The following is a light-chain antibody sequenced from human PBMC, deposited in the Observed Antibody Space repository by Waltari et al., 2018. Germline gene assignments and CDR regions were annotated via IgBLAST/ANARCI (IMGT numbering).Light chain of an antibody. Sequence: DIQMTQSPSTLSASVGDRVTITCRASQSVSNWLAWYQQKPGKAPNLLFYKASSLESGVPSRFSGSGSGTEFTLTISSLQPDDFATYYCQQYNDDPRTFGQGTEVEFK. CDR2: KAS. CDR3: QQYNDDPRT. V-gene: IGKV1-5*03. J-gene: IGKJ1*01. CDR1: QSVSNW.